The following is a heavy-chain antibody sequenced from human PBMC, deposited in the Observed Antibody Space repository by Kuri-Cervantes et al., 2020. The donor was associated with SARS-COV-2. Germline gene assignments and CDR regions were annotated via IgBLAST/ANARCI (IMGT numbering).Heavy chain of an antibody. CDR3: ARYCSSVSCYSLRAILYY. CDR1: GFTFSSSA. Sequence: GGSLRLSCAASGFTFSSSAMSWVRQAPGKGLEWVSDISGSGDNTYYADSVKGRFTISRDNSKNTHYLQMNSLRAEDTAVYYCARYCSSVSCYSLRAILYYWGPGTLVTVSS. V-gene: IGHV3-23*01. CDR2: ISGSGDNT. D-gene: IGHD2-2*01. J-gene: IGHJ4*02.